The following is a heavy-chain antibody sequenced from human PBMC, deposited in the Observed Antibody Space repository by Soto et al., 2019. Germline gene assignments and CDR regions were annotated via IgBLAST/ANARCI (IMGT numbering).Heavy chain of an antibody. J-gene: IGHJ1*01. Sequence: GGSLRLSCAASGFTFSSYCMHWVRRAPGKGLVWVSRINSDGSSTSYADSVKGRFTISRDNAKNTLYLQMNSLRAEDTAVYYCARDSSSWSDFQHWGQGTLVTVSS. CDR1: GFTFSSYC. CDR2: INSDGSST. V-gene: IGHV3-74*01. CDR3: ARDSSSWSDFQH. D-gene: IGHD6-13*01.